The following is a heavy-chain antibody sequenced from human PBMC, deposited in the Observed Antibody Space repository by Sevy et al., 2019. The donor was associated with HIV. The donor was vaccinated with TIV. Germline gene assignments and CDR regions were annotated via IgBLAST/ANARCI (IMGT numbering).Heavy chain of an antibody. V-gene: IGHV3-7*01. CDR1: GFTFSSYW. J-gene: IGHJ4*02. CDR3: ARGIYGSGSRLGLGY. CDR2: MRQDGSEK. Sequence: GESLKISCAASGFTFSSYWMTWVRQAPGKGLEWVANMRQDGSEKYYVDSVKGRFTISRDNAKNSLYLQMNSLRAEDMAVYYCARGIYGSGSRLGLGYWGQGTLVTVSS. D-gene: IGHD3-10*01.